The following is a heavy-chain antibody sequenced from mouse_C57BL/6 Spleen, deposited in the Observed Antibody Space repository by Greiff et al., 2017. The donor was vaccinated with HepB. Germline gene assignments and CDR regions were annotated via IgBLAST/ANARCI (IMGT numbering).Heavy chain of an antibody. D-gene: IGHD1-1*01. Sequence: VQLQQSGPELVKPGASVKISCKASGYAFSSSWMNWVKQRPGKGLEWIGRIYPGDGDTNYNGKFKGKATLTADKSSSTAYMQLSSLTSEDSAVYCCARKDGSSFDYWGQGTTLTVSS. CDR3: ARKDGSSFDY. J-gene: IGHJ2*01. CDR1: GYAFSSSW. V-gene: IGHV1-82*01. CDR2: IYPGDGDT.